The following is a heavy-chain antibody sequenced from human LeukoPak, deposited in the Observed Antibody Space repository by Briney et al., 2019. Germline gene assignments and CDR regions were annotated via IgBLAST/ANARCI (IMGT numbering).Heavy chain of an antibody. Sequence: SVKVSCKASGGTFSSYAISWVRQAPGQGLEWMGRIVPILGIANYAQKFQGRVTITADKSTSTAYMELSSLRSEDTAVYYCAREPVGATGGSAFDIWGQGTMVTVSS. CDR1: GGTFSSYA. CDR3: AREPVGATGGSAFDI. V-gene: IGHV1-69*04. J-gene: IGHJ3*02. CDR2: IVPILGIA. D-gene: IGHD1-26*01.